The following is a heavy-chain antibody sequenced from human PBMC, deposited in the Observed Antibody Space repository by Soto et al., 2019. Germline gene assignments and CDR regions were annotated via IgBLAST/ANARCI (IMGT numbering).Heavy chain of an antibody. CDR3: ARGCSGWKALNYFDS. CDR1: GGSIDNNGYS. Sequence: PSETLSLTCAVSGGSIDNNGYSWTWIRQRPGGGLEWLGSNNYRADTYYTPSLRSRITISLDTSQNQFSLWLTSVTAADTAIYYCARGCSGWKALNYFDSWGQGILVTVSS. D-gene: IGHD6-19*01. J-gene: IGHJ4*02. V-gene: IGHV4-31*11. CDR2: NNYRADT.